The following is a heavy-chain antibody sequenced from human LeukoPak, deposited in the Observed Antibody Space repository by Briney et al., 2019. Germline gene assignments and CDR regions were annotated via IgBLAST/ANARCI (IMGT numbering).Heavy chain of an antibody. D-gene: IGHD3-3*01. Sequence: PSETLSLTCTVSGGSISSYYWSWIRQPAGKGLEWIGRIYTSGSTNYNPSLKSRVTMSVDTSKNQFSLKLSSVTAADTAVYYCARGRTVLRFLEWLSNTIPGRGRHNWFDPWGQGTLVTVSS. J-gene: IGHJ5*02. CDR3: ARGRTVLRFLEWLSNTIPGRGRHNWFDP. CDR2: IYTSGST. CDR1: GGSISSYY. V-gene: IGHV4-4*07.